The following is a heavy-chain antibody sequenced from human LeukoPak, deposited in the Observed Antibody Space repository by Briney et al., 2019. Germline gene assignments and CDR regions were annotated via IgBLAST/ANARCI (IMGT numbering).Heavy chain of an antibody. CDR2: ISSRSSYI. Sequence: GGSLRLSCAASGFTFSSYNMNWVRQAPGKGLEWVSSISSRSSYIYYADSVKGRFTISRDNAKNSLYLQMNSLRAEDTAVYYCAREDYYDSSGYDYWGQGTLVTVSS. CDR1: GFTFSSYN. D-gene: IGHD3-22*01. J-gene: IGHJ4*02. CDR3: AREDYYDSSGYDY. V-gene: IGHV3-21*06.